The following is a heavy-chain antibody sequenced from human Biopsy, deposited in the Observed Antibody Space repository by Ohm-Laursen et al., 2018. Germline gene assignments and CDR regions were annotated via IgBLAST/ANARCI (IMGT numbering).Heavy chain of an antibody. CDR1: GYTFTNYG. J-gene: IGHJ5*02. Sequence: ASVKVSCKASGYTFTNYGISWVRQAPGRGLEWMGWINAYNGNTNYAQKLQGRVTMTTDTSTSTAYMELRSLRSDDTALYYCARDRTPYYDFWSGKSFDNRFDPWGQGTLVTVSS. CDR2: INAYNGNT. V-gene: IGHV1-18*01. CDR3: ARDRTPYYDFWSGKSFDNRFDP. D-gene: IGHD3-3*01.